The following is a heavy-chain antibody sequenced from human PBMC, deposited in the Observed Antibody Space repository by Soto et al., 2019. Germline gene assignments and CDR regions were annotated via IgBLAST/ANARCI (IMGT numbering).Heavy chain of an antibody. V-gene: IGHV1-18*01. Sequence: TFTYYGINWVRQAPGQGLEWLGWISGYNANTKDAQKFQDRVTMTADTSTRTAYLEVRSLTSDDSGIYFCAATGGHYFGLDVWGQGTTVTVSS. CDR1: TFTYYG. J-gene: IGHJ6*02. D-gene: IGHD2-8*02. CDR2: ISGYNANT. CDR3: AATGGHYFGLDV.